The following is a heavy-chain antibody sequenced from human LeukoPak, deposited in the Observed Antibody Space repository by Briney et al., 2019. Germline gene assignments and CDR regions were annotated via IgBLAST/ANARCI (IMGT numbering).Heavy chain of an antibody. CDR1: GFSFSSYA. CDR2: MSSSDDGR. CDR3: AKAPVTSCRGAFCYPFDY. D-gene: IGHD2-15*01. Sequence: GSLRLSCATSGFSFSSYAMSWVRQAPGKGLEWVSAMSSSDDGRYYAASVRGRFTISRDTSRSTLYLQMNSLRAEDAAVYYCAKAPVTSCRGAFCYPFDYWGQGTLVTVSS. J-gene: IGHJ4*02. V-gene: IGHV3-23*01.